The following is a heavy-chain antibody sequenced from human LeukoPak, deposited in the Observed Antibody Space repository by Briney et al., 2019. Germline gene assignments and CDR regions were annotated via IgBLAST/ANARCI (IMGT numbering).Heavy chain of an antibody. CDR2: IYPGDSDT. CDR1: GYIFTSYW. CDR3: AIDYYGSGSYLDY. Sequence: GESLQISCKGSGYIFTSYWIGWVRQMPGKGLEWMGIIYPGDSDTRYSPSFQGQVTISADKSISTAYLQWSSLKASDTAMYYCAIDYYGSGSYLDYWGQGTLVTVSS. J-gene: IGHJ4*02. V-gene: IGHV5-51*01. D-gene: IGHD3-10*01.